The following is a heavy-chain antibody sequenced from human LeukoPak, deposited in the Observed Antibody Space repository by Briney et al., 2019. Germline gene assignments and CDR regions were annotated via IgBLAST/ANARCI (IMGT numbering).Heavy chain of an antibody. Sequence: KSSEILSPTYTASGGSISNYYWCWIRPPPGEGLGWIAYNSDIGSINYTPSLKSRVTISLDTSKNKFSLKLSSVTAADTAVYYCAGRHPRNTVYFWGQGTLVIVSS. CDR3: AGRHPRNTVYF. J-gene: IGHJ4*02. D-gene: IGHD2-8*02. V-gene: IGHV4-59*08. CDR1: GGSISNYY. CDR2: NSDIGSI.